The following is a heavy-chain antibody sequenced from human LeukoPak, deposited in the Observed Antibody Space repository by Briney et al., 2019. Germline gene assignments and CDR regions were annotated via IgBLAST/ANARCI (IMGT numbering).Heavy chain of an antibody. V-gene: IGHV4-4*07. Sequence: SETLSLTCTVSGGSISSYYWSWIRQPAGKGLEWIGRFYISGSTNYNPSLKSRVTMSVDTSKNQFSLRLNSVTAADTAVYYCARHGGSYTFDYWGQGTLVTVSS. CDR1: GGSISSYY. CDR2: FYISGST. D-gene: IGHD1-26*01. CDR3: ARHGGSYTFDY. J-gene: IGHJ4*02.